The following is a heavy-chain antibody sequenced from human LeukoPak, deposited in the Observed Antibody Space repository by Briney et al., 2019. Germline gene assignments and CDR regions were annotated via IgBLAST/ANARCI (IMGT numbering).Heavy chain of an antibody. D-gene: IGHD3-10*01. Sequence: HTGGSLRLSCAASGFTFSSYDMHWVRQATGKGLEWVSAIGTAGDTYYPGSVKGRFTISRENAKNSLYLQMNSLRAGDTAVYYCARASYYSDAFDIWGQGTMVTVSS. CDR3: ARASYYSDAFDI. J-gene: IGHJ3*02. V-gene: IGHV3-13*01. CDR1: GFTFSSYD. CDR2: IGTAGDT.